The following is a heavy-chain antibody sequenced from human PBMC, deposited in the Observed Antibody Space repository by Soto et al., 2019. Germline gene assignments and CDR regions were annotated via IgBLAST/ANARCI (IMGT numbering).Heavy chain of an antibody. J-gene: IGHJ6*02. CDR3: ARDGIAVAGTRDGYYYYGMDV. CDR2: INPSGGST. D-gene: IGHD6-19*01. CDR1: GYTFTSYY. V-gene: IGHV1-46*01. Sequence: ASVKVSCKASGYTFTSYYMHWVRQAPGQGLEWMGIINPSGGSTSYAQKLQGRVTMTTDTSTSTAYMELRSLRSDDTAVYYCARDGIAVAGTRDGYYYYGMDVWGQGTTVTVS.